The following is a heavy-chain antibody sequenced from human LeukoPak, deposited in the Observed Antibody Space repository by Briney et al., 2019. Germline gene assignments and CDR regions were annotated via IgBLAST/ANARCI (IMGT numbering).Heavy chain of an antibody. CDR1: GGTFSSYT. D-gene: IGHD6-13*01. V-gene: IGHV1-69*02. CDR3: ATGYSSSWYVYYYYGMDV. Sequence: ASVTVSCKASGGTFSSYTISWVRQAPGQGLEWMGRIIPILGIANYAQKFQGRVTITADKSTSTAYMELSSLRSEDTAVYYCATGYSSSWYVYYYYGMDVWGQGTTVTVSS. CDR2: IIPILGIA. J-gene: IGHJ6*02.